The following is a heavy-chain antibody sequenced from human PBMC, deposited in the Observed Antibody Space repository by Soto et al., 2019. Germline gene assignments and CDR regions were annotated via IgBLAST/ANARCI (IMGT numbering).Heavy chain of an antibody. J-gene: IGHJ3*01. CDR2: ISSDDRNI. V-gene: IGHV3-30*18. D-gene: IGHD1-1*01. Sequence: HVQLVESGGGVVQPGRSLRLSCVASGFTFSLFDMHWVRQAPGKGLEWVTLISSDDRNIYYADSVQCRFTVSRDASRNTLYLQMNSLRPEDMAVYYCAKGLNGELNDWGQGTMVTVSS. CDR1: GFTFSLFD. CDR3: AKGLNGELND.